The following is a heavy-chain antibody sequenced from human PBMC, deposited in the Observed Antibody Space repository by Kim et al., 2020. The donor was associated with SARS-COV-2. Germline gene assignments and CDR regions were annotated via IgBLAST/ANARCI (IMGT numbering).Heavy chain of an antibody. CDR1: GYTFSAYY. V-gene: IGHV1-2*06. CDR2: INPNSGVT. Sequence: ASVKVSCKASGYTFSAYYMHWVRQAPGQGLEWMGRINPNSGVTKYAQNFQGRVTMISDTSISTAYMDLSRLSSDDTAVYYCARGSMEWELPFDYWGHGTLVTVSS. CDR3: ARGSMEWELPFDY. J-gene: IGHJ4*01. D-gene: IGHD1-26*01.